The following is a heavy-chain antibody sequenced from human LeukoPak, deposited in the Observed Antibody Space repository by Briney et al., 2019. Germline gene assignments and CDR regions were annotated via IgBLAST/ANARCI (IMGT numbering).Heavy chain of an antibody. J-gene: IGHJ4*02. Sequence: SETLSLTCTVSGGSITSGSYYWGWIRQPPGKGLQWIGSFYYSGSTYYNPSLKSRVTIYVDTSKNQFSLKLSSVTAADTAVYYCARGRRDGYNLEYFDKWGQGTLVTVSS. CDR3: ARGRRDGYNLEYFDK. V-gene: IGHV4-39*01. D-gene: IGHD5-24*01. CDR1: GGSITSGSYY. CDR2: FYYSGST.